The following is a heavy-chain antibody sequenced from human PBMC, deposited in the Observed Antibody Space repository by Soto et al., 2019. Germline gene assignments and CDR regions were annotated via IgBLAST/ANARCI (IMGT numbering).Heavy chain of an antibody. CDR3: ARPLYRYGLFLFRMEV. J-gene: IGHJ6*02. CDR1: GYTFTSYG. V-gene: IGHV1-18*01. D-gene: IGHD5-18*01. CDR2: ISAYNGNT. Sequence: ASVKVSCKASGYTFTSYGITWVRQVPGQGLEWMGRISAYNGNTNYAEKVQGRVTMTTDTSTNTAYMELRSLRSDDTAVYYCARPLYRYGLFLFRMEVWGPGTTVTVSS.